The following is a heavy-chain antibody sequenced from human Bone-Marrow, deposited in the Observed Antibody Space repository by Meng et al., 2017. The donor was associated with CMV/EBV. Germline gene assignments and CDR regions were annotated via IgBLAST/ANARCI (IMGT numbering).Heavy chain of an antibody. CDR3: ARVRLRWGFFDY. CDR1: GFTFSSYD. CDR2: IGTAGDT. Sequence: GESLKISCAACGFTFSSYDMHWVRQATGKGLEWVSAIGTAGDTYYPGSVKGQFTISRENAKNSLYLQMNSLRAGDTAVYYCARVRLRWGFFDYWGQGPLVTVSS. D-gene: IGHD4-23*01. V-gene: IGHV3-13*03. J-gene: IGHJ4*02.